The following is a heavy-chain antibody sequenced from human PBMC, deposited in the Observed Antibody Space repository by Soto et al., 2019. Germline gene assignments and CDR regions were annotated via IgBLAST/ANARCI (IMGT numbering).Heavy chain of an antibody. V-gene: IGHV3-23*01. D-gene: IGHD3-22*01. CDR3: AKDTDYYDSSGRGRVRY. J-gene: IGHJ4*02. Sequence: EVQLLESGGGLVQPGGSLRLSCAASGFTFSSYAMSWVRQAPGKGLEWVSAISGSGGSTYYADSVKGRFTISRDNSKSTLYLQMNSLRAEDTAVYYCAKDTDYYDSSGRGRVRYWVQGTLVTVSS. CDR2: ISGSGGST. CDR1: GFTFSSYA.